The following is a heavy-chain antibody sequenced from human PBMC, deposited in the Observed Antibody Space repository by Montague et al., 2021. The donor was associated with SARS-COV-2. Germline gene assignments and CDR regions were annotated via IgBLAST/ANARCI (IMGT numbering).Heavy chain of an antibody. D-gene: IGHD2-2*01. CDR1: GGSFTDYY. V-gene: IGHV4-34*01. CDR2: VDHRGSA. CDR3: ARQLPSYCSTNKCYPYYFDV. J-gene: IGHJ4*02. Sequence: SETLSLTCAVYGGSFTDYYWTWIRQAPGKGLEWIGEVDHRGSASYSPSLKGRVSISVDRSKNQFSLNLRSVTAADTAAYFCARQLPSYCSTNKCYPYYFDVWGQGALVTVSS.